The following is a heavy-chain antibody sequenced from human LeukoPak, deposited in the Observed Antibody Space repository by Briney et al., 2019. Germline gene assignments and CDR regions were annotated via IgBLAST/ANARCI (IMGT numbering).Heavy chain of an antibody. Sequence: ASVKVSCKASGYTFTSYDINWVRQATGQGLEWMGWMNPNSGNTGYAQKFQGRVTMTRNTSISTAYMELSSLRSEDTAVYYCARAVGCSSTSCYGSGEGWFDPWGQGTLVTVSS. V-gene: IGHV1-8*01. J-gene: IGHJ5*02. D-gene: IGHD2-2*01. CDR2: MNPNSGNT. CDR3: ARAVGCSSTSCYGSGEGWFDP. CDR1: GYTFTSYD.